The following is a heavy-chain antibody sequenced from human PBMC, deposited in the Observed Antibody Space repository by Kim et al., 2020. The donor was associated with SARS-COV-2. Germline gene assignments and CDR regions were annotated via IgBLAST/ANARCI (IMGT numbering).Heavy chain of an antibody. J-gene: IGHJ6*02. CDR2: IYYSGST. CDR1: GGSISSYY. CDR3: ARVRCSSTSCYPLSPGDYGMDV. V-gene: IGHV4-59*01. Sequence: SETLSLTCTVSGGSISSYYWSWIRQPPGKGLEWIGYIYYSGSTNYNPSLKSRVTISVDTSKNQFSLKLSSVTAADTAVYYCARVRCSSTSCYPLSPGDYGMDVWGQGTTVTVSS. D-gene: IGHD2-2*01.